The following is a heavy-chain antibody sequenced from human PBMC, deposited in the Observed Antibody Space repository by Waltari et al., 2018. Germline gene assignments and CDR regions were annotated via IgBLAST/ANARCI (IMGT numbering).Heavy chain of an antibody. CDR3: VREFALDY. CDR2: IDQDGSGK. Sequence: EVQLVESGGDLVQPGGSLRLSCVGSGFTFSNNWMSWVRQVPGKGLGWVANIDQDGSGKYYVDFVKGRFTISRDNAKNSVYLQMSNLRVEDTALYYCVREFALDYWGQGTLVTVSS. V-gene: IGHV3-7*01. CDR1: GFTFSNNW. J-gene: IGHJ4*02.